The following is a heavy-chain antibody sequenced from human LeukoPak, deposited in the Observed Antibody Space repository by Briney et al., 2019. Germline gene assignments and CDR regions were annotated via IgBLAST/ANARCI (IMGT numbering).Heavy chain of an antibody. CDR1: DDSISSTFYY. J-gene: IGHJ5*02. CDR3: ARQGARENWFDP. V-gene: IGHV4-39*01. CDR2: VFYNGKT. Sequence: SETLSLTYTVSDDSISSTFYYWGWIRQPPGEGLEWIGSVFYNGKTYYNPSLESRIAISVDTSKNHFSLQLSPVTAADTAVYYCARQGARENWFDPWGQGTLVTVSS.